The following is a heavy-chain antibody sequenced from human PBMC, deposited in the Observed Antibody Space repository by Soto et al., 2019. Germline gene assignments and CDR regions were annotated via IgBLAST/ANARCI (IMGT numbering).Heavy chain of an antibody. CDR2: ISSSSSYI. CDR3: ARDSSWLDAFDI. J-gene: IGHJ3*02. D-gene: IGHD6-19*01. Sequence: PGGSLRLSCAASGFTFSSYSMNWVRQAPGKGLEWVSSISSSSSYIYYADSVKGRFTISRDNAKNSLYLQMNSLRAEDTAVYYCARDSSWLDAFDIWGQGTMVTVSS. V-gene: IGHV3-21*04. CDR1: GFTFSSYS.